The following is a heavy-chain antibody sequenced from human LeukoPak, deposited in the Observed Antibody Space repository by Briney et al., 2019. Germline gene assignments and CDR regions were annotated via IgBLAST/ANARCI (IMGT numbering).Heavy chain of an antibody. Sequence: VASVKVSCKVSGYTLNDLAMHWVRQAPGKGLEWMGGLHPEDGEAIYAQPLQGRVTMTEDTSTDTAYMELSRLRSEDPAVYYCATRNFGDYGAFDIWGQGTMVTVSS. CDR2: LHPEDGEA. CDR1: GYTLNDLA. V-gene: IGHV1-24*01. J-gene: IGHJ3*02. D-gene: IGHD4-17*01. CDR3: ATRNFGDYGAFDI.